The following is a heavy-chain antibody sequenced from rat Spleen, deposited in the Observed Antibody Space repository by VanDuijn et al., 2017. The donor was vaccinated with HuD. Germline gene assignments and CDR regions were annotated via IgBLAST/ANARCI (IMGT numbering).Heavy chain of an antibody. V-gene: IGHV5-31*01. Sequence: EVQLVESGGGLVQPGRSLKLSCVTSGFKFNNYWVTWIRQAPGKGLEWVASITNTGGSTYYPDSVKGRFTVSRDNVKSTLYLQMNSLRSEDTATYYCTTPPGDRDSYAHGWGQGVMVTVSS. CDR3: TTPPGDRDSYAHG. D-gene: IGHD1-12*01. J-gene: IGHJ2*01. CDR1: GFKFNNYW. CDR2: ITNTGGST.